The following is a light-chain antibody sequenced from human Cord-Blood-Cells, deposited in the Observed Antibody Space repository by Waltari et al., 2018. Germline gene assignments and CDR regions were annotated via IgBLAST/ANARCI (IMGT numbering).Light chain of an antibody. CDR3: CSYAGSSTYYV. J-gene: IGLJ1*01. Sequence: QSALTQPASVSGSPGQSITISCTGTSSDVGSYNLVPWYQQHPGKAPNLMIYEVSKRPSGVSNRFSGSKSGNTASLTISGLQAEDEADYYCCSYAGSSTYYVFGTGTKVTVL. CDR1: SSDVGSYNL. V-gene: IGLV2-23*02. CDR2: EVS.